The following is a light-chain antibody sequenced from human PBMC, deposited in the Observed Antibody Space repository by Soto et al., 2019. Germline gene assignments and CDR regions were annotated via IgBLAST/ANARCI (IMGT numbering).Light chain of an antibody. Sequence: EVVLTQSPATLSLSPWEGATLSCRASQSISSSYLSWYQQKPGQAPRLLIYGASTRATGIPARFSGSGRGSGTDFTLTISSLQPEDFAVYYCLQDYNLPITFGQGTRLEIK. CDR3: LQDYNLPIT. CDR2: GAS. J-gene: IGKJ5*01. CDR1: QSISSSY. V-gene: IGKV3D-7*01.